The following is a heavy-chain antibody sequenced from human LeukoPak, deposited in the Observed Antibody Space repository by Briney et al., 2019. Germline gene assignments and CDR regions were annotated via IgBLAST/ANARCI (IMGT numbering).Heavy chain of an antibody. J-gene: IGHJ4*02. CDR1: GFTVSSNY. CDR3: ARSEAQSSIATF. V-gene: IGHV3-53*01. D-gene: IGHD6-6*01. CDR2: IYSGGST. Sequence: GGSLRLSRAASGFTVSSNYMSWVRQAPGKGLEWVSVIYSGGSTYYADSVKGRFTISRDNSKNTLYLQMNSLRAEDTAVYYCARSEAQSSIATFGGQGTLVTVSS.